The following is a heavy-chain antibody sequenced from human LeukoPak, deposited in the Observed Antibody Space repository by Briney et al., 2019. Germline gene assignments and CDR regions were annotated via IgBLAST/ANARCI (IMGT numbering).Heavy chain of an antibody. Sequence: GESRLTSCKGSGYSFTNYWIGWVRQRPGKGLEWMAIIQPDDSDTRYSSSFQGQVTVSADKSVNTAYLRWDSLKASDTAMYYCALYAREIWSDPWGPCTPVTVSS. D-gene: IGHD2-8*01. CDR2: IQPDDSDT. CDR3: ALYAREIWSDP. CDR1: GYSFTNYW. J-gene: IGHJ5*02. V-gene: IGHV5-51*03.